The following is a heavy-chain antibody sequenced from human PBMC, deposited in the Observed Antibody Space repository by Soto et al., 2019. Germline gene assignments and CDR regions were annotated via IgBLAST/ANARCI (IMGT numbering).Heavy chain of an antibody. Sequence: GGSLRLSCAASGFTFSSYGMHWVRQAPGKGLEWVAVISYDGSNKYYADSVKGRFTISRDNSKNTLYLQMNSLRAEDTAVYYCATLKGVIAAAKDFDYWGQGTLVTVSS. D-gene: IGHD6-13*01. V-gene: IGHV3-30*03. CDR1: GFTFSSYG. CDR2: ISYDGSNK. CDR3: ATLKGVIAAAKDFDY. J-gene: IGHJ4*02.